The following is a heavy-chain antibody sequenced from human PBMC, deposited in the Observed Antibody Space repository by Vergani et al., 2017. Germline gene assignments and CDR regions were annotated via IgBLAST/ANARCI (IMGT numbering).Heavy chain of an antibody. CDR1: GYTFVNHP. CDR3: ARSQIATNDFDL. V-gene: IGHV1-18*04. CDR2: ISPYNHKT. J-gene: IGHJ4*02. Sequence: QVQLVQSGAEVKKPGDSVTLSCKTSGYTFVNHPITWVRQAPGQGLEWMGWISPYNHKTLYSQKVEGRVTMTSDTSSSTVFLELRRLTSDDTAIYYCARSQIATNDFDLWGRGTLVTVSS. D-gene: IGHD2-21*01.